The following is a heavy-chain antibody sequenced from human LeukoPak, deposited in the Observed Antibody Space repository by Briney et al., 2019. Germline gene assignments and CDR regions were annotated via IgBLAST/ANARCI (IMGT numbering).Heavy chain of an antibody. CDR3: AKDAASIAAAGTFDY. V-gene: IGHV3-30-3*01. CDR2: ISYDGSNK. J-gene: IGHJ4*02. D-gene: IGHD6-13*01. CDR1: GFTSSSYA. Sequence: PGRSPRLSCAASGFTSSSYAMHWVRQAPGKGLEWVAVISYDGSNKYYADSVKGRFTISRDNSKNTLYLQMNSLRAEDTAVYYCAKDAASIAAAGTFDYWGQGTLVTVSS.